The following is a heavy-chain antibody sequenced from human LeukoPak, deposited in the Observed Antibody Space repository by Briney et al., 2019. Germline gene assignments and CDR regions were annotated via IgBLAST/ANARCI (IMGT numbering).Heavy chain of an antibody. Sequence: VASVKVSCKASGYTFTDYYMHWVRQAPGQGLEWMGWINPNSGGRNYAQKFQGRVTLTRDTSISTAYMELSSLRSDDTAVYYCASSLISAAGTCFDSWGQGTLVTVSS. CDR1: GYTFTDYY. D-gene: IGHD6-13*01. CDR2: INPNSGGR. V-gene: IGHV1-2*02. CDR3: ASSLISAAGTCFDS. J-gene: IGHJ4*02.